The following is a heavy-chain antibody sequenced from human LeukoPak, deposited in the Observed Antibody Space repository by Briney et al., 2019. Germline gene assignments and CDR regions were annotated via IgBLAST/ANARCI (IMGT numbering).Heavy chain of an antibody. CDR3: TTGGDYDDY. CDR1: GFTFSNSW. V-gene: IGHV3-15*01. Sequence: GGSLRLSCVASGFTFSNSWMNWVRQAPGKGLEWVGRIKSKPDGGTTDYAAPVKGRCTISRDDSKNTVYLQMNSLKTEDTAVYYCTTGGDYDDYWGLGTLVTVSS. CDR2: IKSKPDGGTT. J-gene: IGHJ4*02.